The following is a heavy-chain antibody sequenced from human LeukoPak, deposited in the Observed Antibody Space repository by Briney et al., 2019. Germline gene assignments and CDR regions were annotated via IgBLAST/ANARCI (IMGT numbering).Heavy chain of an antibody. Sequence: SETLSLTCTVSGGSISGHYWSWLRQSPGKGLEWIAYIYNSGSTNYNNYNPSLKSRVIMSMDTSKNQLSLIVSSVTAADTAVYYCARHTTGRALGDFDYWGQGTLVTVS. CDR1: GGSISGHY. V-gene: IGHV4-59*08. CDR2: IYNSGSTNYN. D-gene: IGHD2-8*01. CDR3: ARHTTGRALGDFDY. J-gene: IGHJ4*02.